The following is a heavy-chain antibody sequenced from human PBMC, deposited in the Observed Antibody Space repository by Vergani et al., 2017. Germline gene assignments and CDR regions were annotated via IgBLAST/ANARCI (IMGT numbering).Heavy chain of an antibody. CDR3: ASRLVWDVTTYDY. V-gene: IGHV1-46*01. D-gene: IGHD4-17*01. Sequence: QVQLVQSGAEVKKPGASVKVSCKASGYTFTSYYLHWVRQAPGQGLEWMGIINPSGGSTTYAQKFQGRVTMTRDTSTNTVYMELSSLRSEDTAVYYCASRLVWDVTTYDYWGQGTLVTVSS. CDR1: GYTFTSYY. CDR2: INPSGGST. J-gene: IGHJ4*02.